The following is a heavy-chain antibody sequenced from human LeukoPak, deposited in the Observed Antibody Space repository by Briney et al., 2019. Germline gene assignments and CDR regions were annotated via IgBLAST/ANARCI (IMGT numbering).Heavy chain of an antibody. V-gene: IGHV3-74*01. CDR2: ISSDGSST. CDR1: AFTFSTYK. J-gene: IGHJ4*02. CDR3: ARVGLWFGDLHFDY. D-gene: IGHD3-10*01. Sequence: GGSLRLSCAASAFTFSTYKMHWVRQAPGKGRVWVSRISSDGSSTIYADSVRGRFTISRDNAKNTVYLEMSGLRAEDTAVYYCARVGLWFGDLHFDYWGQGTLVTVSS.